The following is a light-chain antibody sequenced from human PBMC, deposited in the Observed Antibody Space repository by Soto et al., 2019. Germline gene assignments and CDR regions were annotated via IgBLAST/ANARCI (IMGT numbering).Light chain of an antibody. V-gene: IGKV3-20*01. CDR2: GVS. Sequence: ELVLTQSPGTLSLSPGESAALSCRASQPVSSNFLAWYQQKPGQAPRLLIYGVSSRASGIPDRFSGSGSGTDFTLTINRLEPEDFAVYYCQQYANSPITFGQGTRLEIK. CDR1: QPVSSNF. CDR3: QQYANSPIT. J-gene: IGKJ5*01.